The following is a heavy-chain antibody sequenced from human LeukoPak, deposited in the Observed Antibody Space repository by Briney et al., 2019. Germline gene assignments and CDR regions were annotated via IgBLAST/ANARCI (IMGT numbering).Heavy chain of an antibody. CDR3: AKRRAGPGSFEPPHS. CDR1: RFIFTTYG. D-gene: IGHD6-19*01. Sequence: GRSLRLSCAASRFIFTTYGMYWVSQARGEGLEWVAVISYDGNDKYYADSVKGRFTISRDNSKNTLYLQMNSLRPEDTAVYYCAKRRAGPGSFEPPHSWGQGTLLTVSS. J-gene: IGHJ4*02. V-gene: IGHV3-30*18. CDR2: ISYDGNDK.